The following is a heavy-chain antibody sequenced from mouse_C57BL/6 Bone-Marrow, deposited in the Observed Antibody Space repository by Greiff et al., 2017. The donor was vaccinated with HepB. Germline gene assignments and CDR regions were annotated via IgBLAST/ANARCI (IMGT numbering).Heavy chain of an antibody. Sequence: VQLKQSGTVLARPGASVKMSCKTSGYTFTSYWMHWVKQRPGQGLEWIGAIYPGNSDTSYNQKFKGKAKLTAVTSASTAYVELSSLTNEDSAVYYCTLYYYGSSYVPTMDYWGQGTSVTVSS. CDR2: IYPGNSDT. CDR1: GYTFTSYW. V-gene: IGHV1-5*01. CDR3: TLYYYGSSYVPTMDY. D-gene: IGHD1-1*01. J-gene: IGHJ4*01.